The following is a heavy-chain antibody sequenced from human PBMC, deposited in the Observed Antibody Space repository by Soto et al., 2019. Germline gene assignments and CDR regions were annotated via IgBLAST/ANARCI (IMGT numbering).Heavy chain of an antibody. CDR1: GFTFRTYW. CDR3: ARDGSTSWYSYDYHGMDV. D-gene: IGHD5-18*01. V-gene: IGHV3-7*05. Sequence: EVQLVESGGGLVQPGGSLRLSCAASGFTFRTYWLSWVRQVPGKGLEWVANINLDGSEKNYVDSVKGRFTISRDNARKSLYRQMGSLRAEDTALYYCARDGSTSWYSYDYHGMDVWGQGTTVTVSS. J-gene: IGHJ6*02. CDR2: INLDGSEK.